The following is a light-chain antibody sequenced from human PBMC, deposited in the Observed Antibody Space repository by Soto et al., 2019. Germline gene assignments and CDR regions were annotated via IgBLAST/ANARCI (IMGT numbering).Light chain of an antibody. CDR1: SSDAGAFGF. V-gene: IGLV2-11*01. CDR3: CSYAGSYTWV. J-gene: IGLJ3*02. CDR2: YTS. Sequence: QSALAQPRSVSGSPGQSVTISCTRTSSDAGAFGFVSWFQQHPGKAPKLIMYYTSERPSGVPDRFSGSKSGNTVSLTISGLQAEDEADYYCCSYAGSYTWVFGGGTKVTVL.